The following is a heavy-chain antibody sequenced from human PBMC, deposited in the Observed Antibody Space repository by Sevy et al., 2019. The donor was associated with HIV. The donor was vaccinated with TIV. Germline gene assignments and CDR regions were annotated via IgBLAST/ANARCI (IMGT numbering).Heavy chain of an antibody. CDR2: IRYDGINK. Sequence: GGSLRLSCAASGFRFNNFGMYWVRQAPGKGLEGVAFIRYDGINKYYVDSVKGRSTISRDNSKDMLYLEMKNLRLEDTAIYYCAKGGSGGIDHYGMDVWGQGTTVTVSS. CDR3: AKGGSGGIDHYGMDV. CDR1: GFRFNNFG. V-gene: IGHV3-30*02. J-gene: IGHJ6*02. D-gene: IGHD6-25*01.